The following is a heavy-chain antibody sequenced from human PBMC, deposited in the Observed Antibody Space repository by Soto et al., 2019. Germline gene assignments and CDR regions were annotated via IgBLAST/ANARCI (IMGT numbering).Heavy chain of an antibody. Sequence: QVQLVQSGAEVKKPGASVKVSCKASGYTFTSYAMHWVRQAPGQRREWMGWSNAGNGNTKYSQKFQGRVTITRETPARTADLELSSVGSKDTVVYYWAEEEAGSCDDWGQGTRVTVCS. J-gene: IGHJ4*02. CDR3: AEEEAGSCDD. D-gene: IGHD3-10*01. CDR2: SNAGNGNT. CDR1: GYTFTSYA. V-gene: IGHV1-3*01.